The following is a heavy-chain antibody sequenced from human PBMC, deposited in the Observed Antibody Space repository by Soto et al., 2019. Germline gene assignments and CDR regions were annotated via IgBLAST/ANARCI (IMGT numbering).Heavy chain of an antibody. CDR1: GGSISSGNYY. CDR2: ISYSGST. J-gene: IGHJ4*02. V-gene: IGHV4-30-4*01. Sequence: SETLSLTCTVSGGSISSGNYYWSWIRQPPGKGLEWIGFISYSGSTNYNPSLKSRVTISVDTSKNQFSLKLSSVTAADTAVYYCARRWGAAVDYWGQGTLVTVSS. CDR3: ARRWGAAVDY. D-gene: IGHD1-26*01.